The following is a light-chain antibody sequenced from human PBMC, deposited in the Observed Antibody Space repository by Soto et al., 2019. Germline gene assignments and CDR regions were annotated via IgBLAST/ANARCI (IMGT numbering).Light chain of an antibody. Sequence: EVVLKMSPGTLSLSRGERATLSCRASERIYSAYLGWYQQKPGQAPRLLIYGASSRATGIPDRFSGSGSGTDFTLRISRLEPEDSAVYYCQPYVRSPTFAGGSKV. V-gene: IGKV3-20*01. J-gene: IGKJ4*01. CDR2: GAS. CDR1: ERIYSAY. CDR3: QPYVRSPT.